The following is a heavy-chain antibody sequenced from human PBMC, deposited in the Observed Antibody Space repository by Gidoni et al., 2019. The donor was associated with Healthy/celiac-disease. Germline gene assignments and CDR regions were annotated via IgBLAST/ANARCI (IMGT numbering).Heavy chain of an antibody. CDR2: INHSGST. D-gene: IGHD6-19*01. CDR1: GGSFSGYY. Sequence: QVQLQQWGAGLLKPSETLSLTCAVYGGSFSGYYWSWIRQPPGKGLEWIGEINHSGSTNYNPSLKSRVTISVDTSKNQFSLKLSSVTAADTAVYYCARGVPEIAVAGTHFDYWGQGTLVTVSS. V-gene: IGHV4-34*01. J-gene: IGHJ4*02. CDR3: ARGVPEIAVAGTHFDY.